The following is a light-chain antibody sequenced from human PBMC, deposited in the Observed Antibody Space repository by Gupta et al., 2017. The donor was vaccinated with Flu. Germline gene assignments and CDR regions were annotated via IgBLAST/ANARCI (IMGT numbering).Light chain of an antibody. V-gene: IGKV3-20*01. CDR3: QQYHRSPFT. J-gene: IGKJ3*01. Sequence: ERATLSCRASQSVSSSYLAWYQQKPGQAPRLLIYGASSRATGIPDRFSGSGSGTDFTLTISRLEPEDFAVYYCQQYHRSPFTFGPGTKVDIK. CDR2: GAS. CDR1: QSVSSSY.